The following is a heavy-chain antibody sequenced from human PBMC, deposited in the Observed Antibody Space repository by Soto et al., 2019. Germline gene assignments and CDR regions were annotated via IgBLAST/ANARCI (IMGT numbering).Heavy chain of an antibody. D-gene: IGHD1-26*01. CDR2: IYPGDSDT. CDR3: ARQRVGVVFTDGMDV. J-gene: IGHJ6*02. Sequence: PGESLKISCKGSGYSFTSYWIGWVRQMPGKGLEWMGIIYPGDSDTRYSPSFQGQVTISADKSISTAYLQWSSMKASDTAMYYCARQRVGVVFTDGMDVWGQGTTVTASS. V-gene: IGHV5-51*01. CDR1: GYSFTSYW.